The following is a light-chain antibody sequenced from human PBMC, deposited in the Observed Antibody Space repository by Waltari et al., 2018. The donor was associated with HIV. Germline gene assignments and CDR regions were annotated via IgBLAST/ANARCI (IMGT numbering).Light chain of an antibody. Sequence: QSALTQPASVSGSPGQSITISSTGTSSDVGGYNYVSWYQQHPGKAPKLMIYDVSNRPSGVSNRFSGSKSGNTASLTISGLRAEDEADYYCSSYTSSSTWVFGGGTKLTVL. CDR1: SSDVGGYNY. CDR3: SSYTSSSTWV. V-gene: IGLV2-14*01. J-gene: IGLJ3*02. CDR2: DVS.